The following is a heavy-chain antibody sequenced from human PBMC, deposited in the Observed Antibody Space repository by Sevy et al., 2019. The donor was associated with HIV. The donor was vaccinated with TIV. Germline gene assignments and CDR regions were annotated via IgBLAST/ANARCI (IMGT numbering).Heavy chain of an antibody. Sequence: GGSLRLSCATSGFTFTSYTMNWVRQAPGKGLEWVSSISYSAEYIYYADSVKGRFTISRDNAKNSLFLQMNSLRVEDTAVYYWARDEGGYDPLDYWGQGTLVTVSS. D-gene: IGHD3-16*01. J-gene: IGHJ4*02. V-gene: IGHV3-21*01. CDR3: ARDEGGYDPLDY. CDR2: ISYSAEYI. CDR1: GFTFTSYT.